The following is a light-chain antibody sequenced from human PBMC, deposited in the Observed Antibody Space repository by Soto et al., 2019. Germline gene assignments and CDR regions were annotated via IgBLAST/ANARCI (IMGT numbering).Light chain of an antibody. V-gene: IGKV4-1*01. CDR2: WAS. CDR3: QQYYSTPLT. CDR1: QSVLSSSNNKNY. Sequence: DIVMTQSPDSLAVSLGERATINCKSSQSVLSSSNNKNYLAWYQQKPGQPPKLLIYWASTRESGVPDRFSGSGSGTDFTLTISSLQAEDVVVYYCQQYYSTPLTLGGGTKVDIK. J-gene: IGKJ4*01.